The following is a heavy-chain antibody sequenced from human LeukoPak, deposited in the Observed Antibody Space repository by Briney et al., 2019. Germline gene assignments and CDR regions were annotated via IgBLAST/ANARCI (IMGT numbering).Heavy chain of an antibody. D-gene: IGHD3-9*01. Sequence: LETLSLTCAVYGGSFSGYYWSWIRQPPGRGLEWIGEINHSGSTNYNPSLKSRVTISVDTSKNQFSLKLSSVTAADTAVFYCARHRRAGGLRYFDWSTHWFDPWGQGTLVTVSS. CDR2: INHSGST. CDR3: ARHRRAGGLRYFDWSTHWFDP. CDR1: GGSFSGYY. V-gene: IGHV4-34*01. J-gene: IGHJ5*02.